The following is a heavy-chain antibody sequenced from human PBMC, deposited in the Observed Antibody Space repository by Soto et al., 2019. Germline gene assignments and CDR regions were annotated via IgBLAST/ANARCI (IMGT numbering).Heavy chain of an antibody. D-gene: IGHD4-17*01. CDR2: IFSNDEK. V-gene: IGHV2-26*01. Sequence: QVTLKESGPVLVKPTEPLTLTCTVSGFSLSNARMGVSWIRQPPGKALEWLAHIFSNDEKSYSTSLKSRLTIAKDTSKSQVVRTMTNMDPVDTATYYRARIGGDYGDPKGYDPWGQGTLVTVSS. J-gene: IGHJ5*02. CDR3: ARIGGDYGDPKGYDP. CDR1: GFSLSNARMG.